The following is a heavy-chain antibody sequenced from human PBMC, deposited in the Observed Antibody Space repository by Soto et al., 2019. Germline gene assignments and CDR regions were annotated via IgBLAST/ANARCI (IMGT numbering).Heavy chain of an antibody. CDR3: STRSYDTDRHYRFYS. Sequence: SETLSLTCAGYGGSFSGHSWTWIRQSPGKGLEWIGDINHSGRVNYSPSLKSRVTISLDTSKNQFSLTLSAVTAADTAMYYCSTRSYDTDRHYRFYSWGQRTLVIVSS. V-gene: IGHV4-34*01. J-gene: IGHJ5*01. CDR1: GGSFSGHS. D-gene: IGHD2-2*01. CDR2: INHSGRV.